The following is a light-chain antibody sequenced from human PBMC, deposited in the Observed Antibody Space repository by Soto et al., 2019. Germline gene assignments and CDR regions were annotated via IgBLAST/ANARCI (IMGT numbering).Light chain of an antibody. CDR3: ASYTTISTYV. CDR1: SSDVGAYNY. J-gene: IGLJ1*01. V-gene: IGLV2-14*01. CDR2: DVT. Sequence: QSALTQPASVSGPPGQSITISCTGTSSDVGAYNYVSWYQHHPGKAPRLVIYDVTNRPSGISDRFSGSKSGNTASLTISGLLAEDEADYYCASYTTISTYVFGTGTKVNRP.